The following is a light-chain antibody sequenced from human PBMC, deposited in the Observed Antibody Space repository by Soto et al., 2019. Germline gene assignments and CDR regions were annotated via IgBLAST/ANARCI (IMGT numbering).Light chain of an antibody. V-gene: IGKV1-5*03. Sequence: DLQMTPSPSTLSASVGDSVTITCRASQSISSWLAWYQQKPGKAPKLLIYKASSIESGVPSRFSGSGSGTAFTLTISSLQPDDFATYYCQQYNSYSWTFGQGTKVEIK. CDR1: QSISSW. CDR3: QQYNSYSWT. J-gene: IGKJ1*01. CDR2: KAS.